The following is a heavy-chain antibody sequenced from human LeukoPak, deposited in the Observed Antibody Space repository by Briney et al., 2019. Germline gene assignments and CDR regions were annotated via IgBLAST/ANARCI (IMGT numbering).Heavy chain of an antibody. D-gene: IGHD3-16*01. J-gene: IGHJ6*03. Sequence: ASVKVSCKASGYTFTSYGISWVRQAPGQGLEWMGWINTNTGNPTYAQGFTGRFVFSLDTSVSTAYLQISSLKAEDTAVYYCARDGPYDHVWGSSRNYYYYYMDVWGKGTTVTVSS. CDR1: GYTFTSYG. V-gene: IGHV7-4-1*02. CDR3: ARDGPYDHVWGSSRNYYYYYMDV. CDR2: INTNTGNP.